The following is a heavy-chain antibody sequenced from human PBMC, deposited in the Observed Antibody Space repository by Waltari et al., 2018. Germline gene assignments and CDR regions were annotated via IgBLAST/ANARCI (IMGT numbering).Heavy chain of an antibody. D-gene: IGHD6-19*01. CDR2: ISYDGSNK. CDR3: AREPPQWLAQEAYFDY. Sequence: QVQLVESGGGVVQPGRSLRLSCAASGFTFSSYAMHWVRQAPGKGLEWVAVISYDGSNKYYADSVKGRFTISRDNSKNTLYLQMNSLRAEDTAVYYCAREPPQWLAQEAYFDYWGQGTLVTVSS. CDR1: GFTFSSYA. J-gene: IGHJ4*02. V-gene: IGHV3-30-3*01.